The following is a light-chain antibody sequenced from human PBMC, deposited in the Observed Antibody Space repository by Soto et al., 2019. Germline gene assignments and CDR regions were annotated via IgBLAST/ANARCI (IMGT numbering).Light chain of an antibody. V-gene: IGLV1-47*01. Sequence: QPVLTQPPSASGTPGQRVTISCSGSSSNIESNYVYWYQQLPGTAPKLLIYRNNQRPSGVPDRFSGSKSGTSASLAISGLRSEDEADYYCAAWDDSLGSVVFGGGTQLTVL. J-gene: IGLJ2*01. CDR2: RNN. CDR1: SSNIESNY. CDR3: AAWDDSLGSVV.